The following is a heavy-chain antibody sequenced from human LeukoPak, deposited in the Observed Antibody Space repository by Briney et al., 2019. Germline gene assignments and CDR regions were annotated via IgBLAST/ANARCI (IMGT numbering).Heavy chain of an antibody. CDR3: AGHGQYEDY. J-gene: IGHJ4*02. V-gene: IGHV1-69*13. Sequence: GASVKVSCKASGGTFSGFAVTWVRQAPGQGLEWMGGIIPTFGSANYAQKFQGRVTITADESTSTAYMELSSLRSEDTAVYYCAGHGQYEDYWGQGTLVTVSS. CDR2: IIPTFGSA. D-gene: IGHD2-8*01. CDR1: GGTFSGFA.